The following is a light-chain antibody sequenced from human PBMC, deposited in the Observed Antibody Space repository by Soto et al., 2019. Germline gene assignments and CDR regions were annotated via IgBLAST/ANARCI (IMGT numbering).Light chain of an antibody. CDR3: QQRADWRFT. V-gene: IGKV3-11*01. Sequence: EIVLTQSPATLSLSPGERATLSCRASQRVSSSLAWYQQKPGQAPRLLIYDASNRATGIPARFSGSGSGTDFTLTISSPEPEDFAVYYCQQRADWRFTFGQGTKLEIK. CDR2: DAS. CDR1: QRVSSS. J-gene: IGKJ2*01.